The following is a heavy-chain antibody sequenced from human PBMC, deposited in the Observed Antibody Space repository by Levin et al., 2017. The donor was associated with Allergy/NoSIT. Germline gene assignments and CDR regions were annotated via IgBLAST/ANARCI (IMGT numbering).Heavy chain of an antibody. V-gene: IGHV3-30-3*01. CDR2: ISYDGSNK. D-gene: IGHD6-19*01. J-gene: IGHJ6*03. CDR1: GFTFSSYA. CDR3: ARVSFPRPDPTQYSSGWSLYYYYYYMDV. Sequence: GGSLRLSCAASGFTFSSYAMHWVRQAPGKGLEWVAVISYDGSNKYYADSVKGRFTISRDNSKNTLYLQMNSLRAEDTAVYYCARVSFPRPDPTQYSSGWSLYYYYYYMDVWGKGTTVTVSS.